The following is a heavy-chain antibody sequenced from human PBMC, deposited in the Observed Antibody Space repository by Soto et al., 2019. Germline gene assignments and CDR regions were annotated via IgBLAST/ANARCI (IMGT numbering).Heavy chain of an antibody. CDR2: IKQDGSEK. V-gene: IGHV3-7*03. CDR1: GGSFSGYY. D-gene: IGHD5-12*01. Sequence: ETLSLTCAVYGGSFSGYYWSWIRQPPGKGLEWVANIKQDGSEKYYVDSVKGRFTISRDKSKNTLYLQMNSLRAEDTAIYYCAKERSSGYYFFDNWGQGTLVTVSS. J-gene: IGHJ4*02. CDR3: AKERSSGYYFFDN.